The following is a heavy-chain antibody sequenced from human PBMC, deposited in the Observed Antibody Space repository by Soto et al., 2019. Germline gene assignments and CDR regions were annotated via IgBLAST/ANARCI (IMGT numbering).Heavy chain of an antibody. J-gene: IGHJ5*02. CDR3: ARDLNPGAGNWFDP. Sequence: GGSLRLSCAASGFTFDDYGMSWVRQAPGKGLEWVSGINWNGGSTGYADSVKGRFTISRDNAKNSLYLQMNSLRAEDTALYHCARDLNPGAGNWFDPWGQGTLVTVSS. V-gene: IGHV3-20*01. CDR1: GFTFDDYG. CDR2: INWNGGST.